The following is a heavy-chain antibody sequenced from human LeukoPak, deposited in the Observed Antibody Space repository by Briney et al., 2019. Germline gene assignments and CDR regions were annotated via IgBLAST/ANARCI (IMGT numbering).Heavy chain of an antibody. D-gene: IGHD2-2*01. V-gene: IGHV4-39*01. CDR1: GGSSSSSSYY. CDR3: ASLKTVPAATTYYYYGMDV. J-gene: IGHJ6*02. CDR2: IYYSGST. Sequence: PSETLSLTCTVSGGSSSSSSYYWGWIRQPPGKGLEWIGSIYYSGSTYYNPSLKSRVTISVDTSKNQFSLKLSSVTAADTAVYSCASLKTVPAATTYYYYGMDVWGQGTTVTVSS.